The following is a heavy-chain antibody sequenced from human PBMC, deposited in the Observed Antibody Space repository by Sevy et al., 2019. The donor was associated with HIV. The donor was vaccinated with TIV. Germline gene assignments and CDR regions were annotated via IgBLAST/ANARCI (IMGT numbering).Heavy chain of an antibody. CDR2: LSFGCGEI. CDR3: AREGCTKPHDY. D-gene: IGHD2-8*01. J-gene: IGHJ4*02. CDR1: GFTFSKYS. V-gene: IGHV3-23*01. Sequence: GGSLRLSCAASGFTFSKYSMSWVRQPPGKGLEWVSTLSFGCGEINHADSVKGRSTISKDNSKNSLYLQMNNLRAEDTAVYYCAREGCTKPHDYWGQGTRVTVSS.